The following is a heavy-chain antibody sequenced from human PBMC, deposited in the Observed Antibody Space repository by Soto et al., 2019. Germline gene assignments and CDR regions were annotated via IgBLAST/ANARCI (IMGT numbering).Heavy chain of an antibody. CDR2: IYWNDDK. Sequence: QITLRESGPTLVKPTQTITLTCIFSGFSLRNSGVGVVWILQPPGKALEWVALIYWNDDKRYSPSLKSRLTITKDTSKNQVVLTMTNVDPVDTATYYCAHKLDTADWFDPWGQGTLVTVSS. D-gene: IGHD5-18*01. V-gene: IGHV2-5*01. CDR3: AHKLDTADWFDP. J-gene: IGHJ5*02. CDR1: GFSLRNSGVG.